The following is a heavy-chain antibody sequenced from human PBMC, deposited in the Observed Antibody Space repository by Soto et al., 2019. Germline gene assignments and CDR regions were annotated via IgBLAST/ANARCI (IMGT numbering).Heavy chain of an antibody. CDR2: MDYSGST. J-gene: IGHJ2*01. Sequence: QLQLQESGPGLVKPSETLSLTCTVSGGSISSSSYYWGWIRQPPGKGLEWIGSMDYSGSTYYNPSLKSRGTISVAASKNQFSLKLSSVTATDTAVYYCARHSSSWYVGWYFDLWGRGTLVTVSS. CDR3: ARHSSSWYVGWYFDL. V-gene: IGHV4-39*01. CDR1: GGSISSSSYY. D-gene: IGHD6-13*01.